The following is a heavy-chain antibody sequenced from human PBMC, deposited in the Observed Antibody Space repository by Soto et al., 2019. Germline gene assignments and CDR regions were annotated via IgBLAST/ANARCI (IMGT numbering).Heavy chain of an antibody. CDR3: ARLTMVRGGQVFDY. D-gene: IGHD3-10*01. CDR2: IYYSGST. J-gene: IGHJ4*02. Sequence: QVQLQESGPGLVKPSETLSLTCTVSGGSISSYYWSWIRQPPGKGLEWIGYIYYSGSTNYNPSLKSRVTISVDTSKNQFSLKLSSVTAADTAVYYCARLTMVRGGQVFDYWGQGTLVTVSS. CDR1: GGSISSYY. V-gene: IGHV4-59*08.